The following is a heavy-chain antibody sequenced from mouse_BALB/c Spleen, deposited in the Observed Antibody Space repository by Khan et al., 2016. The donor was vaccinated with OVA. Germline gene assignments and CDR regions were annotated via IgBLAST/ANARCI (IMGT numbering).Heavy chain of an antibody. V-gene: IGHV2-3*01. CDR1: GLSLTNYG. J-gene: IGHJ3*01. Sequence: QVQLKESGPGLVAPSQSLSIRCTVSGLSLTNYGVSWVRQPPGKGLKWLGVIWGDGSTNYHSVLKSRLTINKDNSKSQVFVKLNSLQPDDTATYFCAIIYYGNDWFAYWGQGTLVTVSA. CDR3: AIIYYGNDWFAY. D-gene: IGHD2-1*01. CDR2: IWGDGST.